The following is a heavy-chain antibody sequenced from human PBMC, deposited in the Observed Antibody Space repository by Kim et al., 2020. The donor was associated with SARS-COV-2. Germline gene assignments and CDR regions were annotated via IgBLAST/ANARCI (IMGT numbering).Heavy chain of an antibody. J-gene: IGHJ5*02. CDR1: GGSISSSNW. V-gene: IGHV4-4*02. CDR2: IYHSGST. D-gene: IGHD2-15*01. CDR3: ARSGSEYNWFDP. Sequence: SETLSLTCAVSGGSISSSNWWSWVRQPPGKGLEWIGEIYHSGSTNYNPSPKRRVTISVDKSNNQFSLKLSSVTAADAAVYYCARSGSEYNWFDPWGQGTLVTVSS.